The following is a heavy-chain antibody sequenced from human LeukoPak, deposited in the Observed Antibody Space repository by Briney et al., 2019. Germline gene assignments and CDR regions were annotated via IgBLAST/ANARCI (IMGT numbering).Heavy chain of an antibody. CDR1: GGSISSSNSY. CDR2: IYSSGST. Sequence: PSETLSLTCTVSGGSISSSNSYWGWIRQSPGTGLEWIGNIYSSGSTYYNPSLRSRVTISIDTSENQFSLKLSSVTAAGTAVYYCARKREGPTTGIDYWGQGTLVTVSS. V-gene: IGHV4-39*07. D-gene: IGHD1-26*01. J-gene: IGHJ4*02. CDR3: ARKREGPTTGIDY.